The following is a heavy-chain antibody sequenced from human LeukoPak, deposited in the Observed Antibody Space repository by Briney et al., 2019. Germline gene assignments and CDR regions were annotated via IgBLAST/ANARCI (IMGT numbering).Heavy chain of an antibody. Sequence: SETLSLTCTVSGGSISSYYWSWIRQSPGKGLEWIGYIYYSGSTDYNPSLKSRVTISVDTSKNQFSLKLSSVTAADTAVSYCARVRVSSGHHPWYFDYWGQGTLVTVTS. J-gene: IGHJ4*02. CDR3: ARVRVSSGHHPWYFDY. V-gene: IGHV4-59*01. D-gene: IGHD3-22*01. CDR2: IYYSGST. CDR1: GGSISSYY.